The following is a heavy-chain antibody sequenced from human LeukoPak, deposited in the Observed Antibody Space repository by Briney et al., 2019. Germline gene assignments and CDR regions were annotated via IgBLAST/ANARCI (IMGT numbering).Heavy chain of an antibody. CDR2: ISFDGSNK. J-gene: IGHJ4*02. CDR1: GFTFSNFA. Sequence: GGSLSLSCAASGFTFSNFARHWVRQAPGKGLEWVAVISFDGSNKYYADSVKGRFTISRDNAKNSLYLQMNSLRAEDTAVYYCAICGGDCSSVDYWGQGTLVTVSS. V-gene: IGHV3-30*03. D-gene: IGHD2-21*01. CDR3: AICGGDCSSVDY.